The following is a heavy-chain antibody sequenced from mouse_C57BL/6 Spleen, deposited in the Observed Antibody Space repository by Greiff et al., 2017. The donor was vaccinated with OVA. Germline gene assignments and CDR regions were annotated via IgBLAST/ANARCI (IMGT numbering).Heavy chain of an antibody. CDR2: INPNNGGT. J-gene: IGHJ4*01. CDR1: GYTFTDYY. CDR3: AITTDAMDY. Sequence: EVQLQQSGPELVKPGASVKISCKASGYTFTDYYMNWVKQSHGKSLEWMGDINPNNGGTSYNQKFKGKATLTVDKSSSTAYMELRSLTSEDSAVYYCAITTDAMDYWGQGTSVTVSS. D-gene: IGHD1-1*01. V-gene: IGHV1-26*01.